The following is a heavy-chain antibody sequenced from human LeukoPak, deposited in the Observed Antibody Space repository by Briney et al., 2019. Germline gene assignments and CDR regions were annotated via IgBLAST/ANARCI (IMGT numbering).Heavy chain of an antibody. CDR3: ARHQILWEPDAFDI. V-gene: IGHV4-4*09. CDR2: IYTSGST. J-gene: IGHJ3*02. Sequence: SETLSLTCTVSGGSISSYYWSWIRQPPGKGLEWIGYIYTSGSTNYNPSLKSRVTISVDPSKNQFSLKLSSVPAADTAVYYCARHQILWEPDAFDIWGQGTMVTVSS. CDR1: GGSISSYY. D-gene: IGHD1-14*01.